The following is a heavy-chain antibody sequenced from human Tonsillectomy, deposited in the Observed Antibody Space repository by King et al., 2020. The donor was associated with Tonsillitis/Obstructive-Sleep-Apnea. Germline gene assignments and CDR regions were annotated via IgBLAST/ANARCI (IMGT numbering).Heavy chain of an antibody. CDR2: IYYSGST. D-gene: IGHD4-17*01. CDR3: ARGTDYGEIGFDP. J-gene: IGHJ5*02. CDR1: GGSISSGGYY. V-gene: IGHV4-31*03. Sequence: VQLQESGPGLVKPSQTLSLTCTVSGGSISSGGYYWSWIRQHPGKGLEWIGYIYYSGSTYSNPSLNSRVTISVDTSKNQFSPKLSSVTAADTAVYYCARGTDYGEIGFDPWGQGTLVTVSS.